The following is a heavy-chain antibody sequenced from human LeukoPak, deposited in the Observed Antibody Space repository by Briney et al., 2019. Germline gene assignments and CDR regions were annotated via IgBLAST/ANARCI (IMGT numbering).Heavy chain of an antibody. CDR1: GGTFSSYA. J-gene: IGHJ4*02. CDR2: IIPIFGTA. CDR3: ARDYGGNFDY. Sequence: GASVKVSCKASGGTFSSYAISWVRQAPGQGLEWMGGIIPIFGTANYAQKLQGRVTMTTDTSTSTAYMELRSLRSDDTAVYYCARDYGGNFDYWGQGTLVTVSS. V-gene: IGHV1-69*05. D-gene: IGHD4-23*01.